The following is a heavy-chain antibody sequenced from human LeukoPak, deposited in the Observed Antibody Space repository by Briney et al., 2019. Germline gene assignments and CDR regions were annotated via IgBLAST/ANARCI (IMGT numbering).Heavy chain of an antibody. V-gene: IGHV3-7*01. CDR3: AREAIRYDYKPKVLDS. Sequence: PGGSLRLSCAASGFTVSSNYMSWVRQAPGKGLEWVATINQAGTEKYYADSMKGRFTISRDNAKNSLSLQMNSLRAEDTSIYYCAREAIRYDYKPKVLDSWGQGTLVTVSS. J-gene: IGHJ4*02. CDR1: GFTVSSNY. CDR2: INQAGTEK. D-gene: IGHD5-12*01.